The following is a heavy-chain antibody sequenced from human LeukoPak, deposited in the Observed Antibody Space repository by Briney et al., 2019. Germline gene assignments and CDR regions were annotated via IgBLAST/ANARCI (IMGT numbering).Heavy chain of an antibody. CDR3: ARGGITFGGVIP. Sequence: KSSETLSLTCTVSSASITSSPYFWGWIRQPPGKGLEWIGSIYHSGSTYYNPSLKSRVTISVDTSKNQFSLKLCSVTAADTAVYYCARGGITFGGVIPWGQGTLVTVSS. CDR2: IYHSGST. V-gene: IGHV4-39*07. CDR1: SASITSSPYF. D-gene: IGHD3-16*01. J-gene: IGHJ5*02.